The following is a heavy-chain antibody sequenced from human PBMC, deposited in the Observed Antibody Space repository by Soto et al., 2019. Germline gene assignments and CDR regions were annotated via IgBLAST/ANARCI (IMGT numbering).Heavy chain of an antibody. D-gene: IGHD6-6*01. Sequence: EVQLVQSGAEVKKPGESLKISCKGSGYSFTSYWIGWVRQMPGKGLEWMGIIYPGDSDTRYSPSFQGQVTISADKSISTAYLQWSSLKASDTAMYYCARHEYSSSSSYYYYYMDVWGKGTTVTVSS. CDR1: GYSFTSYW. V-gene: IGHV5-51*01. CDR3: ARHEYSSSSSYYYYYMDV. J-gene: IGHJ6*03. CDR2: IYPGDSDT.